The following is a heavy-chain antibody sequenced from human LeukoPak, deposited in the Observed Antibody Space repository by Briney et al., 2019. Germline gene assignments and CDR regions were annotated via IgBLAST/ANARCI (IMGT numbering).Heavy chain of an antibody. J-gene: IGHJ4*02. D-gene: IGHD3-10*01. CDR3: ARDRGAMVRGAPPGDY. V-gene: IGHV1-46*01. CDR2: INPSGGSA. CDR1: GYTFTTYY. Sequence: GASVKVSCKTSGYTFTTYYMHWVRQAPGQGVEWMGIINPSGGSAYYAQTFQGRVTMTRDTSTNTVYMELSSLRSADTAFYYCARDRGAMVRGAPPGDYWGQGTLVTVSS.